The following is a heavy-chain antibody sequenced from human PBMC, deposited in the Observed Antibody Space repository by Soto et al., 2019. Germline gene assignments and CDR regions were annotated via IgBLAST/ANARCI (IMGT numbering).Heavy chain of an antibody. CDR1: GDSVSSNSAA. V-gene: IGHV6-1*01. D-gene: IGHD5-12*01. CDR2: TYYRSKWYN. CDR3: GRDSGCGMDV. Sequence: SQTLSLTCAISGDSVSSNSAAWNWIRQSPSRGLEWLGRTYYRSKWYNDYAVSVKRRITINPDTSKNQLSLQLNSVTPEYTPVYYCGRDSGCGMDVWGQGTTVTVSS. J-gene: IGHJ6*02.